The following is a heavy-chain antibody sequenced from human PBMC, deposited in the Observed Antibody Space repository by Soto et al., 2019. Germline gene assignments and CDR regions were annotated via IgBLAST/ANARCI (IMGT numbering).Heavy chain of an antibody. CDR2: ISSGGGLK. Sequence: GGSLRLSFAASGFTFSSFGMHWVRQAPGKGLEWVAVISSGGGLKYDADSVKGPFTISRDNSKNTLYLQMNSLRAEDTAIYYCVKETHSNGYGSYFDYWGQGVLVTVSS. CDR3: VKETHSNGYGSYFDY. J-gene: IGHJ4*02. D-gene: IGHD3-22*01. CDR1: GFTFSSFG. V-gene: IGHV3-30*18.